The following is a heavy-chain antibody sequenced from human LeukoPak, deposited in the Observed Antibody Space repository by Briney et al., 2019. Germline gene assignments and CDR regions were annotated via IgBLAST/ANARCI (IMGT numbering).Heavy chain of an antibody. CDR1: GFTFSSYA. D-gene: IGHD1-7*01. CDR3: AKDGYPNSAGTTYFDY. CDR2: ISGIGGNT. J-gene: IGHJ4*02. V-gene: IGHV3-23*01. Sequence: GGSLRLSCAASGFTFSSYAMSWVRQAPGKGLEWVSAISGIGGNTYYADSVKGRFTISRDNSKNTLYLQMNSLRAEDTAVYYCAKDGYPNSAGTTYFDYWGQGTLVTVSS.